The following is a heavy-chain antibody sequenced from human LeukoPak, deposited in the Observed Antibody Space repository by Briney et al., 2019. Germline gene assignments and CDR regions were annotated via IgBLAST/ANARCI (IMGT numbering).Heavy chain of an antibody. CDR1: GYPFTTYA. CDR3: ARWDVDRAFDI. D-gene: IGHD1-26*01. V-gene: IGHV1-3*01. J-gene: IGHJ3*02. CDR2: LNAGSGDR. Sequence: ASVKVSCKASGYPFTTYAMHWVRQAPGQRLEWMGWLNAGSGDRKYSQKFQGRVTITWDTSASTAYMELSSLRSEDTAVYYCARWDVDRAFDICGQGTMVTVSS.